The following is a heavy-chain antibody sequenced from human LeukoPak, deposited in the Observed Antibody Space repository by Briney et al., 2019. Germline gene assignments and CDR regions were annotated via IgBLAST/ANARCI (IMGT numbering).Heavy chain of an antibody. CDR1: GFTFSHNA. D-gene: IGHD1-26*01. CDR2: IWSDGSNK. CDR3: ASLSGSYDSGNWFDP. J-gene: IGHJ5*02. Sequence: GGSLRLSCVASGFTFSHNAIHWVRQAPGKGLEWVAQIWSDGSNKYYGDSVQGRFTISRDNAKNSLYLQMNSLRAEDTAVYYCASLSGSYDSGNWFDPWGQGTLVTVSS. V-gene: IGHV3-33*01.